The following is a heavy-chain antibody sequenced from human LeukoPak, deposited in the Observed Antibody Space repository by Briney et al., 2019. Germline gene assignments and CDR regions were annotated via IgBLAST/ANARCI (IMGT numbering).Heavy chain of an antibody. J-gene: IGHJ4*02. CDR3: AKGTYGSGTYGAHDY. CDR2: IRGTGDTT. CDR1: GFTFISYV. Sequence: GGSLRLSCAPSGFTFISYVISWVRQAPEKGREWVSTIRGTGDTTYYADSVKGRFTISRDNSKNTLYLQMNSVRVEDTAVYYCAKGTYGSGTYGAHDYWGQGTLVTVSS. D-gene: IGHD3-10*01. V-gene: IGHV3-23*01.